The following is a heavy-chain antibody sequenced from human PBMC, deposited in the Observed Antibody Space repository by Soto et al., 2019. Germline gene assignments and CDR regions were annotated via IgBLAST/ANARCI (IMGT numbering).Heavy chain of an antibody. V-gene: IGHV5-51*01. CDR2: VYPGDSET. Sequence: PGESLKISCKGSGYNFSSHWIAWVRQKPGKGLEWMGIVYPGDSETRYSPSFQGQVTMSADKSIDTAYLQWGSLKASDTAMYYCAKSEALEIWGQGTMVTVSS. CDR1: GYNFSSHW. J-gene: IGHJ3*02. CDR3: AKSEALEI.